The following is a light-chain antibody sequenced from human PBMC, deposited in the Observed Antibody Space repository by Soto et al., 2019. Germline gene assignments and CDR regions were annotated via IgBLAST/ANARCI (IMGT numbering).Light chain of an antibody. CDR3: QQYGRSPTWT. CDR1: ETISGTY. CDR2: SSS. Sequence: EIVVTQSPGTLSLSPGERGTLSCRASETISGTYLAWYQQKPGQAPRLLIYSSSSRAAGVSDRLSGSGSGTDFRLTISRLEPEDFAMYYCQQYGRSPTWTFGQGTKVDIK. J-gene: IGKJ1*01. V-gene: IGKV3-20*01.